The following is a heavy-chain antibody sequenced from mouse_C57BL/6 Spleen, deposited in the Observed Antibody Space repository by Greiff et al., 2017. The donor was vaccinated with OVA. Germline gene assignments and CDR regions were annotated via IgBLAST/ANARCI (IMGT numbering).Heavy chain of an antibody. CDR3: TNYYGSSYEGY. CDR2: IDPETGGT. J-gene: IGHJ2*01. V-gene: IGHV1-15*01. Sequence: VQGVESGAELVRPGASVTLSCKASGYTFTDYEMHWVKQTPVHGLEWIGAIDPETGGTAYNQKFKGKAILTADKSSSTAYMELRSLTSEDSAVYYCTNYYGSSYEGYWGQGTTLTVSS. CDR1: GYTFTDYE. D-gene: IGHD1-1*01.